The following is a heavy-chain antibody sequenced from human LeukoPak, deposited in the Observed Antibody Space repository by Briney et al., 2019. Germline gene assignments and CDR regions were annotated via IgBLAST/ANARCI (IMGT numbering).Heavy chain of an antibody. CDR3: ARIRYYYDSSGYYSPEFDY. V-gene: IGHV2-70*01. D-gene: IGHD3-22*01. Sequence: ESGPALVKPTQTLTLTCTFSGFSLSTSGMCVSWIRQPPGKALEWLALIDWEDDKYYSTSLKTRLTISKDTSKNQVVLTMTNMHPVDTATYYCARIRYYYDSSGYYSPEFDYWGQGTLVTVSS. J-gene: IGHJ4*02. CDR2: IDWEDDK. CDR1: GFSLSTSGMC.